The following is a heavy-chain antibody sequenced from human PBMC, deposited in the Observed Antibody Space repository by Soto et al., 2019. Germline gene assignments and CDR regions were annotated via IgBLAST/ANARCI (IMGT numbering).Heavy chain of an antibody. Sequence: QVQLQESGPGLVKPSETLSLTCTVSGGSISSYYWNWIRQPPGKGLEWIGYIYSSVSTNYNPSLKGRVTMALDTSKNQVSLNVTSVTAADTAVYYCAATPRYWGQGRLVTVSS. J-gene: IGHJ4*02. CDR1: GGSISSYY. CDR2: IYSSVST. CDR3: AATPRY. V-gene: IGHV4-59*01. D-gene: IGHD2-15*01.